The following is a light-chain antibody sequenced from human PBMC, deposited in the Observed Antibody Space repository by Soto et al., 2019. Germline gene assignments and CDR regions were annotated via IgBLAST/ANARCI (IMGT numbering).Light chain of an antibody. Sequence: DIVMTQSPDSLAVSLGERATINCKSSQSVLYSSNNKNYLAWYQQIPGQPPKLLIYWASTRESGVPDRFSGSGSGTAFTLTISSLQAEDVAVYYCQQYYSTPLTFAGGTKVEIK. CDR1: QSVLYSSNNKNY. J-gene: IGKJ4*01. CDR2: WAS. V-gene: IGKV4-1*01. CDR3: QQYYSTPLT.